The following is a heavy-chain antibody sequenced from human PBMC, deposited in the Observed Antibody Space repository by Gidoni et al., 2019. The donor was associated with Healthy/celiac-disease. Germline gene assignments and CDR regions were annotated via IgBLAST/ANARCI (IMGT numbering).Heavy chain of an antibody. CDR2: IYPGDSDT. Sequence: EVQLVQSGAEVKKPGESLKISCKGSGYSFTSYWIGWVRQMPGKGLEWMGIIYPGDSDTRYSPSFQGQVTISADKSISTAYLQWSSLKASDTAMYYCARHGDIVVVPAGGDLYDYWGQGTLVTVSS. CDR3: ARHGDIVVVPAGGDLYDY. V-gene: IGHV5-51*01. D-gene: IGHD2-2*01. J-gene: IGHJ4*02. CDR1: GYSFTSYW.